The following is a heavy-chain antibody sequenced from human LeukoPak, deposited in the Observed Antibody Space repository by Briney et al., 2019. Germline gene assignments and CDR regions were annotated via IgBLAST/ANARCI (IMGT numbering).Heavy chain of an antibody. V-gene: IGHV4-4*07. Sequence: SETLSLTCTVSGGSISSYYWSWIRQPAGKGLEWIGRIYTSGSTNYNLSLKSRVTMSVDTSKNQFSLKLSSVTAADTAVYYCARMYIAAAGTGYFQNWGQGTLVTVSS. CDR2: IYTSGST. CDR1: GGSISSYY. D-gene: IGHD6-13*01. CDR3: ARMYIAAAGTGYFQN. J-gene: IGHJ1*01.